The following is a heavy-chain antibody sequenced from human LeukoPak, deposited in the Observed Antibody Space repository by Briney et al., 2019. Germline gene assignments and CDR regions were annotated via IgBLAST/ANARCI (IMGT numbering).Heavy chain of an antibody. CDR2: INWDGEAT. CDR1: GVTIADHG. CDR3: ARDLSSSWYSLAY. V-gene: IGHV3-20*04. Sequence: PGGSLRPSCAASGVTIADHGMSWVRQVPGKGLEWVSGINWDGEATGYADSVKGRFTISRDNAKKSLYLEMNSLRDDDTALYYCARDLSSSWYSLAYWGQGTLVTVSS. J-gene: IGHJ4*02. D-gene: IGHD6-13*01.